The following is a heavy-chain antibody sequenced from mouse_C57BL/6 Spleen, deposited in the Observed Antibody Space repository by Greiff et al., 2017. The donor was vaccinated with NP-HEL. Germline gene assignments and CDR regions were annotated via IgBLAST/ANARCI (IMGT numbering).Heavy chain of an antibody. CDR3: ARSPSDYYGSSYDYAMDY. V-gene: IGHV5-4*01. D-gene: IGHD1-1*01. J-gene: IGHJ4*01. Sequence: EVQGVESGGGLVKPGGSLKLSCAASGFTFSSYAMSWVRQTPEKRLEWVATISDGGSYTYYPDNVKGRFTISRDNAKNNLYLQMSHLKSEDTAMYYCARSPSDYYGSSYDYAMDYWGQGTSVTVSS. CDR1: GFTFSSYA. CDR2: ISDGGSYT.